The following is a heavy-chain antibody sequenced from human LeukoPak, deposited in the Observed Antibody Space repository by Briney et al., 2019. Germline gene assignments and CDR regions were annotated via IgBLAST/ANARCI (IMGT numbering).Heavy chain of an antibody. Sequence: PGGSLRLSCAASGFTISNYWMDWVRQAPGKGLEWVAKINQDGSAKYYMDSVKGRFTISRDNAKNSLYLEMNSLRAEDTGVYYCARENPSVYWGQGTLVTVSS. D-gene: IGHD1-14*01. CDR2: INQDGSAK. V-gene: IGHV3-7*01. CDR1: GFTISNYW. CDR3: ARENPSVY. J-gene: IGHJ4*02.